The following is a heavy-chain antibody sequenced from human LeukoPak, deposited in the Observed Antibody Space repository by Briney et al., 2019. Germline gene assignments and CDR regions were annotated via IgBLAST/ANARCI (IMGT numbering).Heavy chain of an antibody. CDR1: GFNFSSYA. V-gene: IGHV3-30-3*01. CDR3: ARETSYYFDY. D-gene: IGHD6-6*01. J-gene: IGHJ4*02. CDR2: ISYDGSNK. Sequence: PGGSLRLSCAASGFNFSSYAMHWVRQAPGKGLEGVAVISYDGSNKYYADSVKSRFTISRDNSKNTLYLQMNSLRAEDTAVYYCARETSYYFDYWGQGTLVTVSS.